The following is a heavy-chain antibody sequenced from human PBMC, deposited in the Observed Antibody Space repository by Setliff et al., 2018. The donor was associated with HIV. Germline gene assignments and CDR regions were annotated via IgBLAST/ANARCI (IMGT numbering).Heavy chain of an antibody. V-gene: IGHV4-61*02. D-gene: IGHD6-6*01. J-gene: IGHJ6*03. Sequence: SETLSLTCTVSGGSISSGSYYWSWIRQPAGKGLEWIGRIYTSGSTNYNPSLKSRVTISVDTSKNQFSLKLSSVTAADTAVYYCASEAWTSYRSSSGYYYYYMDVWGKGTTVTVSS. CDR2: IYTSGST. CDR1: GGSISSGSYY. CDR3: ASEAWTSYRSSSGYYYYYMDV.